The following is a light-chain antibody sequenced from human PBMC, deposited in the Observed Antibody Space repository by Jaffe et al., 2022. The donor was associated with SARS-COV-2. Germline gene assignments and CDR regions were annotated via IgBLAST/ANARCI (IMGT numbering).Light chain of an antibody. J-gene: IGKJ1*01. Sequence: AAQMTQSPPSLSASVGDRVTITCRASQDITKDLAWYQQKPGKAPKLLIYAASNLQSGVSSRFSGSGSGTDFTLTISSLQPEDVATYYCLQDFNSWTFGQGTKVEIK. CDR2: AAS. CDR3: LQDFNSWT. CDR1: QDITKD. V-gene: IGKV1-6*01.